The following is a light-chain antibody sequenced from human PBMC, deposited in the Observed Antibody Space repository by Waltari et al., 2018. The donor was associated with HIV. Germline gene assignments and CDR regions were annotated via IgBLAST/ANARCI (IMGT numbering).Light chain of an antibody. CDR2: EVT. Sequence: QSVLTQPASVSGSPGQSITIPCTGSSSDFGFYNYVSWYQQVPGKGPKVIMYEVTSRPSGVSDRFSGSRYGNTASLTISGLQPEDEAEYYCTSYTSSDTLVFGGGTKVTVL. CDR1: SSDFGFYNY. V-gene: IGLV2-14*01. J-gene: IGLJ2*01. CDR3: TSYTSSDTLV.